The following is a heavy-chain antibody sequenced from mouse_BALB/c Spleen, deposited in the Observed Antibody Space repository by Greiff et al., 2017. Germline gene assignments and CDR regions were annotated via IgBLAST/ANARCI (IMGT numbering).Heavy chain of an antibody. Sequence: VQLQQSGPGLVQPSQSLSITCTASGFSLTSYGVHWVRQSPGKGLEWLGVIWSGGITDYNAAFISRLSISKDNSKSQVFFKMNSLQANDTAIYYCARPLYDYDGFAYWGQGTLVTVSA. V-gene: IGHV2-2*02. J-gene: IGHJ3*01. D-gene: IGHD2-4*01. CDR3: ARPLYDYDGFAY. CDR1: GFSLTSYG. CDR2: IWSGGIT.